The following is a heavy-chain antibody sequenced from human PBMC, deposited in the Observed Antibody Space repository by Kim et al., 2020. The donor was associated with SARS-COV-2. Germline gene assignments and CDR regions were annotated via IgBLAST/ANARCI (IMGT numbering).Heavy chain of an antibody. CDR3: ARVQGYCSGGSCYLFDY. D-gene: IGHD2-15*01. V-gene: IGHV4-30-2*05. Sequence: LQCRVNISVDTTKNQFSLKLSSVTAADTAVYYCARVQGYCSGGSCYLFDYWGQGTLVTVSS. J-gene: IGHJ4*02.